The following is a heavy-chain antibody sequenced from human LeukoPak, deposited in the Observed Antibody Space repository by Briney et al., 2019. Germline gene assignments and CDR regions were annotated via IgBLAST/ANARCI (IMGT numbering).Heavy chain of an antibody. CDR3: TTYSSGWYSGYYYMDV. V-gene: IGHV3-15*01. D-gene: IGHD6-19*01. CDR1: GFSFRSYA. J-gene: IGHJ6*03. Sequence: GGSLRLSCAASGFSFRSYAMSWVRQAPGKGLEWVGRIKSKTDGGTTDYAAPVKGRFTISRDDSKNTLYLQMNSLKTEDTAVYYCTTYSSGWYSGYYYMDVWGKGTTVTISS. CDR2: IKSKTDGGTT.